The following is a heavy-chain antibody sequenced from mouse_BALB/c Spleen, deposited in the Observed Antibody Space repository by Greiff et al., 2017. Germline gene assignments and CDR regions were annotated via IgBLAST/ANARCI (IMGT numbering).Heavy chain of an antibody. V-gene: IGHV5-6*01. D-gene: IGHD2-1*01. CDR1: GFTFSSYG. J-gene: IGHJ2*01. Sequence: DVQLVESGGDLVKPGGSLKLSCAASGFTFSSYGMSWVRQTPDKRLEWVATISSGGSYTYYPDSVKGRFTISRDNAKNTLYLQMSSLKSEDTAMYYCARQYGNYLYYFDYWGQGTTLTVSS. CDR3: ARQYGNYLYYFDY. CDR2: ISSGGSYT.